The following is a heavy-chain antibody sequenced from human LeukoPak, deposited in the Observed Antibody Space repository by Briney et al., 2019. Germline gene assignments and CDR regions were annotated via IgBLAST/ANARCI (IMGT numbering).Heavy chain of an antibody. J-gene: IGHJ2*01. CDR2: IYTSGSP. Sequence: PSETLSLTCTVSGGSISSYYWSWIRQPAGKGLEWIGRIYTSGSPNYNPSLKSRVTMSVDTSKNQFSLKLSSVTAADTAVYYCARLSSSWYQDWYFDLWGRGTLVTVSS. CDR3: ARLSSSWYQDWYFDL. CDR1: GGSISSYY. V-gene: IGHV4-4*07. D-gene: IGHD6-13*01.